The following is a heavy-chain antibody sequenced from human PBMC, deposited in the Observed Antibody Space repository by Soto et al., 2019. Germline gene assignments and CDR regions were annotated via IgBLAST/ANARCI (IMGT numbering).Heavy chain of an antibody. CDR2: IIPIFGTA. CDR1: GGTFSSYA. CDR3: RIFSRGWPNDDYGMDV. D-gene: IGHD6-19*01. V-gene: IGHV1-69*13. Sequence: ASVKVSCKASGGTFSSYAISWVRQAPGQGLEWMGGIIPIFGTANYAQKFQGRVTITADESTSTAYMELSSLRSEDTAVYYCRIFSRGWPNDDYGMDVWGQGTTVTVSS. J-gene: IGHJ6*02.